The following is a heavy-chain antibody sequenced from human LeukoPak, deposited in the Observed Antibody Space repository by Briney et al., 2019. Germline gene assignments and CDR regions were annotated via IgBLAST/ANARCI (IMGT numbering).Heavy chain of an antibody. V-gene: IGHV1-24*01. Sequence: ASLKVSCKVSGYTLTELSMHWVRQAPGKGREWMGGFDPEDGETIYAQKFQGRVTITEDTSTDTAYMELSILRSEDTAVYYSATADYYGSGGYPRDWGQGTLVTVSS. CDR2: FDPEDGET. J-gene: IGHJ4*02. D-gene: IGHD3-10*01. CDR3: ATADYYGSGGYPRD. CDR1: GYTLTELS.